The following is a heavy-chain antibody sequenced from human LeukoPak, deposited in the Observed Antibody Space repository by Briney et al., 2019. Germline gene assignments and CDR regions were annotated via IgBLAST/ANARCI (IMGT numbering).Heavy chain of an antibody. D-gene: IGHD3-22*01. V-gene: IGHV3-15*01. CDR2: IKSKTDGGTT. CDR3: TTDLRYYDSSGYYYPEDY. J-gene: IGHJ4*02. Sequence: GGSQRLSCAASGFTFSNAWMSWVRQAPGKGLEWVGRIKSKTDGGTTDYAAPVKGRFTISRDDSKNTLYLQMNSLKTEDTAVYYCTTDLRYYDSSGYYYPEDYWGQGTLVTVSS. CDR1: GFTFSNAW.